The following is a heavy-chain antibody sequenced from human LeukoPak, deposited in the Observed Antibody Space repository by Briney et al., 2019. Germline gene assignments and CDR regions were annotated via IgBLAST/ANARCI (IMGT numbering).Heavy chain of an antibody. Sequence: GGSLRLSCAASGFTFSSYAMGWVRQAPGKGLEWVSGISGSGGSTYYADSVKGRFTISRDNSKNTLYLQMNSLGAEDTAVYYCAKDRGNFYNTPRFDPWGQGTLVTVSS. D-gene: IGHD2/OR15-2a*01. CDR2: ISGSGGST. V-gene: IGHV3-23*01. J-gene: IGHJ5*02. CDR3: AKDRGNFYNTPRFDP. CDR1: GFTFSSYA.